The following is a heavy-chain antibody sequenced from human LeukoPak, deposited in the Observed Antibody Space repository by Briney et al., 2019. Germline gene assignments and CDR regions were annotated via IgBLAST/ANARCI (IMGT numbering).Heavy chain of an antibody. CDR2: FFLKGRT. Sequence: SDTLSLTCTVSCYSITIAYYLGWIRQPPGKGLEWIGSFFLKGRTYYNPSLKSRVTISVETSKNQFSLTLSSVTAADTAVYYCERGLVAAPQTFDYWGQGTLVTVSS. D-gene: IGHD2-15*01. J-gene: IGHJ4*02. V-gene: IGHV4-38-2*02. CDR3: ERGLVAAPQTFDY. CDR1: CYSITIAYY.